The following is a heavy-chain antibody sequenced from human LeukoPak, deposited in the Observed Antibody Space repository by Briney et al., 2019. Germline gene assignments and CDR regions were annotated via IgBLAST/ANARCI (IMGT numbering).Heavy chain of an antibody. V-gene: IGHV3-7*04. Sequence: GGSLRLSCATSGFAFSSYWMSWVRQAPGKGLEWVAYIKQGGSDNYYVDSVKGRFTISRAAAKNSQYLQMTRLRAEDTAVYFCARHLYSGSNNGVNYWGQGTLVTVSS. CDR2: IKQGGSDN. CDR1: GFAFSSYW. J-gene: IGHJ4*02. CDR3: ARHLYSGSNNGVNY. D-gene: IGHD1-26*01.